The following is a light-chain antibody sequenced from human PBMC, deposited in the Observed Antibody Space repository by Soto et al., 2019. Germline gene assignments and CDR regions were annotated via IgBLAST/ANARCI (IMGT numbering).Light chain of an antibody. CDR1: HSVSSSY. Sequence: ELVLTQSPGTLLLSPGERATLSCRASHSVSSSYLTWYQQRPGQAPRLLIYRASRRATGIPDRFSASGSGTDFTLTISRLEPEDVAVYYCQQYGSSPPYTFGQGTKLEI. V-gene: IGKV3-20*01. J-gene: IGKJ2*01. CDR2: RAS. CDR3: QQYGSSPPYT.